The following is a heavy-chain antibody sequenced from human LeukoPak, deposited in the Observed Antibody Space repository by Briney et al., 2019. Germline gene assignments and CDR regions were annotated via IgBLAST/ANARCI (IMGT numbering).Heavy chain of an antibody. D-gene: IGHD4-17*01. Sequence: PSETLSLTCTVSGGSISSSSYYWGWIRQPPGKGLEWIGSIYYSGSTYYNPSLKSRVTISVDTSKNQFSLKLSSVTAADTAVYYCARQGGRVTTVTTDWFDPWGQGTLVTVSS. J-gene: IGHJ5*02. V-gene: IGHV4-39*01. CDR2: IYYSGST. CDR3: ARQGGRVTTVTTDWFDP. CDR1: GGSISSSSYY.